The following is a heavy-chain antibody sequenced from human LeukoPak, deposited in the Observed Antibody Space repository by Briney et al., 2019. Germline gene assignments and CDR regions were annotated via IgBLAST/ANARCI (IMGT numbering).Heavy chain of an antibody. CDR3: ARGSTWDTAMVTTVYYGMDV. V-gene: IGHV3-21*01. J-gene: IGHJ6*02. CDR2: ISSSSSYI. Sequence: GGSLRLSCAASGFTFSSYSMNWVRQAPGKGLEWVSSISSSSSYIYYADSVKGRFTIPRDNAKNSLYLQMNSLRAEDTAVYYCARGSTWDTAMVTTVYYGMDVWGQGTTVTVSS. CDR1: GFTFSSYS. D-gene: IGHD5-18*01.